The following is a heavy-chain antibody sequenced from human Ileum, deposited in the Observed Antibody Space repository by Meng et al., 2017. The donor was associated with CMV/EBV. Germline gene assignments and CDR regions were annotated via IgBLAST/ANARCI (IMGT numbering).Heavy chain of an antibody. J-gene: IGHJ5*01. CDR2: IFYRGHT. Sequence: QLQLQESGPGLVKPSETLSPICSVSGGSIDSSDYNWDWIRQSPGKGLEWIGNIFYRGHTKYNPSLESRVAMSVDTSKNQVFLNLGSVTAADTAIYYCARDNVSTSTNQLDSWGPGILVTVSS. CDR1: GGSIDSSDYN. CDR3: ARDNVSTSTNQLDS. V-gene: IGHV4-39*07. D-gene: IGHD1-26*01.